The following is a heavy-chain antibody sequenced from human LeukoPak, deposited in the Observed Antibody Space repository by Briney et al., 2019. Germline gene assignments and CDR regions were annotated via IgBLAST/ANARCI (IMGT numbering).Heavy chain of an antibody. CDR2: IHHSGST. CDR3: ARDLPGYYDSSGYSTYNTRRWYFDL. CDR1: GGSISSSNW. J-gene: IGHJ2*01. V-gene: IGHV4-4*02. D-gene: IGHD3-22*01. Sequence: KSSETLSLTCAVSGGSISSSNWWSWVRQPPGKGLEWIGEIHHSGSTNYNPSLKSRVTISVDKSKNQFSLKLSSVTAADTAVYYCARDLPGYYDSSGYSTYNTRRWYFDLWGRGTLVTVSS.